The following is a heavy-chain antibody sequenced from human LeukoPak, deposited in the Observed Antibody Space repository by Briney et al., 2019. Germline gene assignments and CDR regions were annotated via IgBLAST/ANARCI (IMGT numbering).Heavy chain of an antibody. J-gene: IGHJ1*01. D-gene: IGHD6-13*01. CDR2: ISGSGGST. V-gene: IGHV3-23*01. Sequence: GRSLRLSCAASGFTFSSYGMHWVRQAPGKGLEWVSAISGSGGSTYYADSVKGRFTISRDNSKNTLYLQMNSLRAEDTAVYYCAKDRMGYSSSWYEYFQHWGQGTLVTVSS. CDR3: AKDRMGYSSSWYEYFQH. CDR1: GFTFSSYG.